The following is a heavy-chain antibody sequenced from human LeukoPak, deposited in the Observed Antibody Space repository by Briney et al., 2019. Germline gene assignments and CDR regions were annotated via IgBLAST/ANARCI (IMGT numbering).Heavy chain of an antibody. CDR3: AKLGGSSRPGYYFEY. Sequence: GSLRLSCAASGFTFSRYAMSWVRQAPGKGLEWVSDISGSAGSTYYADSVKGRFTISRDNSKNTLYLQMNSLRAEDTAVYYCAKLGGSSRPGYYFEYWGQGTLVTVSS. D-gene: IGHD6-6*01. J-gene: IGHJ4*02. V-gene: IGHV3-23*01. CDR1: GFTFSRYA. CDR2: ISGSAGST.